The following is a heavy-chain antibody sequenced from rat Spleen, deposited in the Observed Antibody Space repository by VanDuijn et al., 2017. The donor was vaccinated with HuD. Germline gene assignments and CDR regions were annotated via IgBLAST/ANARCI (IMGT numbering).Heavy chain of an antibody. CDR1: GFTFSDYY. V-gene: IGHV5-22*01. CDR2: ISYEGSST. J-gene: IGHJ3*01. Sequence: EVQLVESGGGLVQPGRSMKLSCAASGFTFSDYYMAWVRQAPKKGLEWVASISYEGSSTYYGDSVKGRFTISRDNAKRTLYLQMNSLRSEDTATYYCATVHDNWFAYWGQGTLVTVSS. CDR3: ATVHDNWFAY.